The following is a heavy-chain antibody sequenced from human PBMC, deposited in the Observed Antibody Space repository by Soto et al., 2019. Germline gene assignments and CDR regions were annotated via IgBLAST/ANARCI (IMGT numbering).Heavy chain of an antibody. CDR3: ARDPPATRHGMDV. Sequence: GGSLRLSCAASGFTVSSNYMSWVRQAPGKGLEWVSVIYSGGSTYYADSVRGRFTISRDNSKNTLYLQMKSLRAEDTAVYYCARDPPATRHGMDVWGQGTTVTVPS. CDR1: GFTVSSNY. V-gene: IGHV3-53*01. CDR2: IYSGGST. J-gene: IGHJ6*02.